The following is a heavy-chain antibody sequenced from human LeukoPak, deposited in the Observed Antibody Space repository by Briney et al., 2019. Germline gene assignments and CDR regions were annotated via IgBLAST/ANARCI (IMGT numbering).Heavy chain of an antibody. CDR1: GFTFSSYW. CDR2: IRSTVYGGTP. J-gene: IGHJ4*02. V-gene: IGHV3-49*04. CDR3: TRDQTPYY. Sequence: GGSLRLSCAASGFTFSSYWMSWVRQAPGKGRGWVGFIRSTVYGGTPEYAASVKGRFTISRDDSKGIVYLQMNSLKTEDTAVYYCTRDQTPYYWGQGTLVTVSS.